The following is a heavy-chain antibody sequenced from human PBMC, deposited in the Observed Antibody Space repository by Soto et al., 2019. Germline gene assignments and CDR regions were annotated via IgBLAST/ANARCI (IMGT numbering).Heavy chain of an antibody. CDR3: ARDPSRQLVLGAFDI. D-gene: IGHD6-6*01. Sequence: GGSLRLSCAASGLTFSSYAMHWVRQAPGKGLEWVAVISYDGSNKYYADSVKGRFTISRDNSKNTLYLQMNSLRAEDTAVYYCARDPSRQLVLGAFDIWGRGTMVTVSS. CDR2: ISYDGSNK. CDR1: GLTFSSYA. J-gene: IGHJ3*02. V-gene: IGHV3-30-3*01.